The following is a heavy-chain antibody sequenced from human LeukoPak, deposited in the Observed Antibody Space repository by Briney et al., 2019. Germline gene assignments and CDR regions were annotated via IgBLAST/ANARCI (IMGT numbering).Heavy chain of an antibody. J-gene: IGHJ4*02. CDR3: ARASHSHCGY. V-gene: IGHV3-74*01. CDR1: GFTISSYL. Sequence: PGGSLRLSCTASGFTISSYLMHWVRQAPGKRLVCVSRIKSDGSSTSYADSVKGRFTISRDDAKNTLYLQMNSLRAEDTAVYYCARASHSHCGYWDQGALVTVSS. D-gene: IGHD2-21*01. CDR2: IKSDGSST.